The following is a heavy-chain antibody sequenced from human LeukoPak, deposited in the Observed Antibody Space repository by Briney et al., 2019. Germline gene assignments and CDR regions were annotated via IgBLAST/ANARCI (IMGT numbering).Heavy chain of an antibody. J-gene: IGHJ3*02. D-gene: IGHD3-3*01. Sequence: PGGSLRLSCAASGFTVSSNYMSWVRQAPGKGLEWVSVIYSGGSTYYADSVKGRFTISRDNSKNTLYLQMNSLRAEDTAVYYCAKDRRQVLRFLEWDARDAFDIWGQGTMVTVSS. V-gene: IGHV3-53*01. CDR3: AKDRRQVLRFLEWDARDAFDI. CDR1: GFTVSSNY. CDR2: IYSGGST.